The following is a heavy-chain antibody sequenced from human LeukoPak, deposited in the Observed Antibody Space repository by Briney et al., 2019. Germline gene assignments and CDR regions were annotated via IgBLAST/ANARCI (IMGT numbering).Heavy chain of an antibody. CDR2: ISYDGTNK. Sequence: GGSLRLSCAASGFIFGSYAMHWVRQAPGKGLEWVAVISYDGTNKYYADSVKGRFTISRDNSENTLYLQMNSLRAEDTAVYYCARDLVGPGYYFDYWGQGTLVTVSS. V-gene: IGHV3-30-3*01. D-gene: IGHD1-26*01. CDR1: GFIFGSYA. J-gene: IGHJ4*02. CDR3: ARDLVGPGYYFDY.